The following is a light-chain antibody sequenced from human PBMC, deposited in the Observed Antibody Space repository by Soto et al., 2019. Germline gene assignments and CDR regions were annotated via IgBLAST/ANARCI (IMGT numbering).Light chain of an antibody. J-gene: IGLJ2*01. V-gene: IGLV3-21*04. CDR2: YDR. CDR1: NIGTKS. CDR3: QVWDSISDHEV. Sequence: SYELTQPPSVSVAPGKTATITCGGNNIGTKSVHWYQQKPGQAPVLVIYYDRDRPSGIPERFSGSNSGNTATLTISRVEDGDEADYYCQVWDSISDHEVFGGGTKVTVL.